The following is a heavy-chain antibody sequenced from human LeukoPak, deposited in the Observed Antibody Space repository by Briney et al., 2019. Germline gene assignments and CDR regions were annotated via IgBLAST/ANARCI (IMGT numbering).Heavy chain of an antibody. CDR1: GGSVSGYY. CDR2: INQSGST. V-gene: IGHV4-34*01. D-gene: IGHD2-15*01. CDR3: ASVVVVVDGSPLKGWFDP. Sequence: SETLSLTCAVYGGSVSGYYWSWIRQPPGKGLEWIGEINQSGSTNYNSSLKSRTTISVDTSRNQFSLKLSSVTAADTAVYYCASVVVVVDGSPLKGWFDPWGQGTLVTVSS. J-gene: IGHJ5*02.